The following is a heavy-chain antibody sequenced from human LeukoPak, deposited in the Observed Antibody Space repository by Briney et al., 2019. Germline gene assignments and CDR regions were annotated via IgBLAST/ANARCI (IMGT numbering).Heavy chain of an antibody. CDR2: MSPNSGNT. J-gene: IGHJ4*02. CDR1: GYTFTSYD. D-gene: IGHD5-12*01. CDR3: ASGPGGGYEFDY. Sequence: ASVKVSCKASGYTFTSYDINWVRQATGQGLEWMGWMSPNSGNTGYAQKFQGRVTMTRNTSISTAYMELSSLRSEDTAVYYCASGPGGGYEFDYWGQGTLVTVSS. V-gene: IGHV1-8*01.